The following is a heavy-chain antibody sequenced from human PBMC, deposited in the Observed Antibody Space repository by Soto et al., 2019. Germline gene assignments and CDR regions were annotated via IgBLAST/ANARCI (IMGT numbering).Heavy chain of an antibody. CDR1: GFTFSNYN. J-gene: IGHJ3*02. V-gene: IGHV3-21*01. CDR2: IRSRSIDM. Sequence: EVQLVESGGGLVKRGESLRLSCAASGFTFSNYNINWVRQAPWKGLEWVSSIRSRSIDMYYADSVKGRFTSSRDDAKNSMYLQMNGLRAEDTAVYFCVRESYPAKAFDIWGQGTMVTVSS. D-gene: IGHD2-2*01. CDR3: VRESYPAKAFDI.